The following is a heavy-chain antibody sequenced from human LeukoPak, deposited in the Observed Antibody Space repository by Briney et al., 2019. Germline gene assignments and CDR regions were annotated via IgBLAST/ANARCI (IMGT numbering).Heavy chain of an antibody. CDR1: GYTFTSYY. Sequence: ASVKVSCKASGYTFTSYYMHWVRQAPGQGLEWMGIINPSGGSTSYAQKFQGRVTMTRDTSTSTVYVELSSLRSEDTAVYYCARDVYYDSSGYYGLVDYWGQGTLVTVSS. CDR2: INPSGGST. J-gene: IGHJ4*02. V-gene: IGHV1-46*01. CDR3: ARDVYYDSSGYYGLVDY. D-gene: IGHD3-22*01.